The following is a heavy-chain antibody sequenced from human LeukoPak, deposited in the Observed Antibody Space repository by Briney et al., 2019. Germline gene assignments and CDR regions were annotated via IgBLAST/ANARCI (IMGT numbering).Heavy chain of an antibody. V-gene: IGHV1-46*01. D-gene: IGHD3-10*01. J-gene: IGHJ4*02. Sequence: GASVKVSCKASGYTFTSYYMHWVRQAPGQGLEWMGIINPSGGSTSYAQKFQGRVTMTRDTSTSTVYMELSSLRSEDTAVYYCARVAVWFGESEHYYFDYWGQGTLVTVSS. CDR2: INPSGGST. CDR3: ARVAVWFGESEHYYFDY. CDR1: GYTFTSYY.